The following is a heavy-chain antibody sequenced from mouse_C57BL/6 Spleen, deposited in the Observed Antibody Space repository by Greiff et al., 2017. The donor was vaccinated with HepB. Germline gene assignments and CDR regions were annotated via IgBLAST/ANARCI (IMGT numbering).Heavy chain of an antibody. D-gene: IGHD3-2*02. CDR3: VRPRTAQATWFAY. V-gene: IGHV10-1*01. Sequence: EVQLVESGGGLVQPKGSLKLSCAASGFSFNTYAMNWVRQAPGKGLEWVARIRSKSNNYATYYADSVKDRFTISRDDSESMLYLQMNNLKTEDTAMYYCVRPRTAQATWFAYWGQGTLGTVSA. CDR1: GFSFNTYA. CDR2: IRSKSNNYAT. J-gene: IGHJ3*01.